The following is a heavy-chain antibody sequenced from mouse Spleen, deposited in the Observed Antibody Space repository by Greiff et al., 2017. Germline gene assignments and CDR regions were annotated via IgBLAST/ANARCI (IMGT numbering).Heavy chain of an antibody. CDR3: ARLGLGYFDY. V-gene: IGHV2-2*01. J-gene: IGHJ2*01. CDR2: IWSGGST. CDR1: GFSLTSYG. D-gene: IGHD4-1*01. Sequence: VKVVESGPGLVQPSQSLSITCTVSGFSLTSYGVHWVRQSPGKGLEWLGVIWSGGSTDYNAAFISRLSISKDNSKSQVFFKMNSLQADDTAIYYCARLGLGYFDYWGQGTTLTVSS.